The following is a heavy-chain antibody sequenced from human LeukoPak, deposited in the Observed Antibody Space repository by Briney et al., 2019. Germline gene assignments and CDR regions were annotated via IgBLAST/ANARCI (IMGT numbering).Heavy chain of an antibody. CDR2: TIPIFGTA. J-gene: IGHJ4*02. CDR1: GGTFSSYA. CDR3: ARGGVGASFDY. V-gene: IGHV1-69*05. Sequence: ASVKVSCKASGGTFSSYAISWVRQAPGQGREWMGGTIPIFGTANYAQKFQGRVTITTDESTSTAYMELSSLRSEDTAVYYCARGGVGASFDYWGQGTLVTVSS. D-gene: IGHD1-26*01.